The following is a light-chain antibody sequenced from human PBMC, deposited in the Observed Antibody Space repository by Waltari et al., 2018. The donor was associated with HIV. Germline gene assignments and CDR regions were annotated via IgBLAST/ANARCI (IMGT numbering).Light chain of an antibody. CDR2: RAS. CDR3: QQSFSSPT. J-gene: IGKJ3*01. V-gene: IGKV1-39*01. Sequence: DIQMTQSPPALSASVGDRVTITCRASQNIGTYLNWYQQRPGEAPKALIYRASTLQSGVSSRFSGSGSGTEFTLTITSLQSEDVATYICQQSFSSPTFGPGTKLEI. CDR1: QNIGTY.